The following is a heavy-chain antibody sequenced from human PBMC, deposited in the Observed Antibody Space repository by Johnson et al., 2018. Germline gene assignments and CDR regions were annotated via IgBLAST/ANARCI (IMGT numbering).Heavy chain of an antibody. V-gene: IGHV3-33*01. CDR3: GRELSAASHLDH. Sequence: QVQLVESGGGVVQPGRSLGLSCAASGFTFSDSGMPWVRQAPGKGLEWVAVIWYDGRNKYYADSVKGRFTVSRDNSKNTLYLQMNSLRAEDTAGYYRGRELSAASHLDHWGQGTLVNVSS. CDR1: GFTFSDSG. J-gene: IGHJ4*02. CDR2: IWYDGRNK. D-gene: IGHD5-18*01.